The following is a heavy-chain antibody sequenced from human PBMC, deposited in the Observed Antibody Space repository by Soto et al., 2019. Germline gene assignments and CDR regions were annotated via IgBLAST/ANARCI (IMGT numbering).Heavy chain of an antibody. CDR1: GFTFISYA. CDR2: ISYDGSNK. V-gene: IGHV3-30-3*01. Sequence: AGSLRLSCAASGFTFISYAMHWFLQAPGKGLEWVAVISYDGSNKYYADSVKGRFTISRDNSKNTLYLQMNSLRAEDTAVYYCARDWKRVSSSWYPFYYYGMDVWGQGTTVTVSS. CDR3: ARDWKRVSSSWYPFYYYGMDV. D-gene: IGHD6-13*01. J-gene: IGHJ6*02.